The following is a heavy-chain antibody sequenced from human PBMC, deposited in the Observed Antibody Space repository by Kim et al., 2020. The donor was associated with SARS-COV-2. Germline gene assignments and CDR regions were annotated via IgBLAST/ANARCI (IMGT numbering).Heavy chain of an antibody. CDR3: ARDGWGLEQLPYDY. CDR2: IWYDGSNK. CDR1: GFTFSSYG. Sequence: GGSLRLSCAASGFTFSSYGMHWVRQAPGKGLEWVAVIWYDGSNKYYADSVKGRFTISRDNSKNTLYLQMNSLRAEDTAVYYCARDGWGLEQLPYDYWGQGTLVTVSS. J-gene: IGHJ4*02. D-gene: IGHD1-1*01. V-gene: IGHV3-33*01.